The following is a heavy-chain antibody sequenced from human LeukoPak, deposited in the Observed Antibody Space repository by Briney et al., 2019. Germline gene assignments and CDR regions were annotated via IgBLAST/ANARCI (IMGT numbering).Heavy chain of an antibody. V-gene: IGHV3-23*01. CDR2: ISGSGGST. Sequence: RGGSLRLSCAASGFTFRNFAMSWVRQAPGKGLEWVSVISGSGGSTVYSDSVKGRFTISRDNSKNTLYLQMNSLRAEDTAIYYCAKDAPTYIPVTGPEDNWGQGTLVTVSS. J-gene: IGHJ4*02. D-gene: IGHD6-19*01. CDR1: GFTFRNFA. CDR3: AKDAPTYIPVTGPEDN.